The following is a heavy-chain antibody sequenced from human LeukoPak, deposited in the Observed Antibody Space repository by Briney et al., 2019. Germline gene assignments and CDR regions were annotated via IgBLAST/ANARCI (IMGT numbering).Heavy chain of an antibody. CDR3: ASSIVYCSSTSCYFN. CDR1: GYTFTGYF. V-gene: IGHV1-2*02. J-gene: IGHJ4*02. CDR2: INPNSGGT. D-gene: IGHD2-2*01. Sequence: ASVRVSCKASGYTFTGYFMHWVRQAPGQGLEWMGWINPNSGGTNYAQKFQGRVTMTRDTSISTAYMELSRLRSDDTAVYYCASSIVYCSSTSCYFNWGQGTLVTVSS.